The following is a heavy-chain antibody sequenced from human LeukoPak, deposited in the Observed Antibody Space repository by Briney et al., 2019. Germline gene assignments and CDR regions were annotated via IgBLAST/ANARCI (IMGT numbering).Heavy chain of an antibody. Sequence: GASVKVSCTAFGGSFSSSAVSWVRQAPGQGFECLGGIIPNLGTANYPRKFRGRVTITVDDSTHTAYMELSSLRSDDTAVYYCLNGLPGGINLSFDYWGQGTLVTVSS. D-gene: IGHD2-8*01. J-gene: IGHJ4*02. CDR3: LNGLPGGINLSFDY. CDR2: IIPNLGTA. V-gene: IGHV1-69*13. CDR1: GGSFSSSA.